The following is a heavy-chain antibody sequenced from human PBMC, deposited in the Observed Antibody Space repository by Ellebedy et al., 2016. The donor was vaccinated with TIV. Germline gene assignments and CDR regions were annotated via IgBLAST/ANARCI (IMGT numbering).Heavy chain of an antibody. CDR2: ISSSSSTI. CDR1: GFTFSSYS. Sequence: GESLKISCAASGFTFSSYSMNWVRQAPGKGLEWVSYISSSSSTIYYADSVKGRFTISRDNAKNSLYLQMNSLRAEDTAVYYCARDDRPLRGGYDYVLGYGMDVWGQGTTVTVSS. D-gene: IGHD5-12*01. CDR3: ARDDRPLRGGYDYVLGYGMDV. V-gene: IGHV3-48*01. J-gene: IGHJ6*02.